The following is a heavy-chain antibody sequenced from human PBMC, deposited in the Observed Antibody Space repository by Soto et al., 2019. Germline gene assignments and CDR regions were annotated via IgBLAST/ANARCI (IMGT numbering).Heavy chain of an antibody. V-gene: IGHV5-10-1*01. J-gene: IGHJ6*02. CDR2: IDPRDSYT. CDR1: GYSFTSYW. D-gene: IGHD2-21*02. Sequence: PGESLKISCKGSGYSFTSYWISWVRQMPGKGLEWMGRIDPRDSYTNYSPSFQGHVTISADKSISTAYLQWSSLKASDTAMYSCATVPIYAVVTNFYYYGMDVWGQGTTVTV. CDR3: ATVPIYAVVTNFYYYGMDV.